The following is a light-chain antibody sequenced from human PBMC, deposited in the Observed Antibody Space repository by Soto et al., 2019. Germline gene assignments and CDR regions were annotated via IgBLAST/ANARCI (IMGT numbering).Light chain of an antibody. CDR2: EVT. CDR3: SSYAGSNKRV. Sequence: QSALTQPPSASGSPGQSVTISCTGTSSDVGGYNYVSWYQQHPGKAPKLMIYEVTKRTSGVPDRFSGSKSGNTASLTVSGLQAEDEADYYCSSYAGSNKRVFGTGTKLTVL. V-gene: IGLV2-8*01. J-gene: IGLJ1*01. CDR1: SSDVGGYNY.